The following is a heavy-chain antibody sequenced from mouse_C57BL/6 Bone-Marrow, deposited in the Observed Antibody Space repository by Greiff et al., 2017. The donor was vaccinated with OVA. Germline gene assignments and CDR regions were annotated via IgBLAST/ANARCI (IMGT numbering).Heavy chain of an antibody. CDR2: ICSGGST. CDR3: ARLCPSFDG. Sequence: QVQLQQSGPGLVQPSQSLSLTCTVSGFSFTSYGVHWVRQSPGKGLEWLGEICSGGSTDYNAAFISSLSISKDNSKSQVFFKKNRLQADDTAIYYWARLCPSFDGWGTGTTVTVSS. V-gene: IGHV2-2*01. CDR1: GFSFTSYG. J-gene: IGHJ1*03.